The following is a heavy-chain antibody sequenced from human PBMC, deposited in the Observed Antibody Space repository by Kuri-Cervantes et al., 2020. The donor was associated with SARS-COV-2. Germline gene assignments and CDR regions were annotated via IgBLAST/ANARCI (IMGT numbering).Heavy chain of an antibody. D-gene: IGHD1-26*01. V-gene: IGHV3-64*04. CDR2: ISSDGGDT. J-gene: IGHJ4*02. Sequence: GGSLRLSCSASGFTFSSYAMHWVRQAPGKGLEYVSAISSDGGDTYYADSVKGRFTISRDNSKNTLYLQMNSPRAEDTAVYYCARDLSSGRDYWGQGTLVTVSS. CDR1: GFTFSSYA. CDR3: ARDLSSGRDY.